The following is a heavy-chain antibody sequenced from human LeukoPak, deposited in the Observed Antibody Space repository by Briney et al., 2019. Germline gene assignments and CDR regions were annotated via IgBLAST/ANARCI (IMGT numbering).Heavy chain of an antibody. J-gene: IGHJ4*02. D-gene: IGHD1-1*01. V-gene: IGHV4-39*07. CDR1: GGSISSRGYY. Sequence: SETLSLTCTVSGGSISSRGYYWGWLRQPPGKGLQWIATIYYTGAIYYNPSLRSRVSISLDTSKNQFSLRLTSVTAADTALYYCARDTSNWNFDYWGQGTLVTVSS. CDR2: IYYTGAI. CDR3: ARDTSNWNFDY.